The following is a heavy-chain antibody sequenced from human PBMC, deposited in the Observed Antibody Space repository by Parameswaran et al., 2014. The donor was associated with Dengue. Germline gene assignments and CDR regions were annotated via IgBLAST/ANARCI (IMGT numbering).Heavy chain of an antibody. J-gene: IGHJ4*02. V-gene: IGHV4-30-4*01. CDR2: IYFSGNT. CDR3: ARGLIDY. D-gene: IGHD3-16*01. Sequence: VRQAPGKGLEWIGYIYFSGNTYYNPSLRSRVSISVDTSKNQLSLRLTSVTVADTAVYFCARGLIDYWGQGTPVTVSS.